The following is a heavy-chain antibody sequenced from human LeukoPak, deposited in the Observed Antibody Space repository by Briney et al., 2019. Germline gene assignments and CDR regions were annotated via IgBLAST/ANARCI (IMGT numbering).Heavy chain of an antibody. Sequence: ASVKVSCKASGYTFTGYYMHWVRQAPGQGLEWMGRINPNSGGTNYAQKFQGRVTMTRDTSISTAYMELSRLRSDDTAVYYCARVGYSSGWHLYYFDYWGQGTLVTVSS. J-gene: IGHJ4*02. CDR3: ARVGYSSGWHLYYFDY. CDR2: INPNSGGT. V-gene: IGHV1-2*06. D-gene: IGHD6-19*01. CDR1: GYTFTGYY.